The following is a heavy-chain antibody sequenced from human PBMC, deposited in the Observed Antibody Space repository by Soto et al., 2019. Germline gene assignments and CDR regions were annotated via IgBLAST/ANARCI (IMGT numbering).Heavy chain of an antibody. CDR1: GGSISSNDFS. D-gene: IGHD2-2*01. CDR2: IYHSGST. CDR3: ARRVGYCSSTSCLWFDP. V-gene: IGHV4-30-2*01. Sequence: PSETLSLTCIVSGGSISSNDFSWSWIRQPPGKGLEWIGYIYHSGSTYYNPSLKSRVTISVDRSKNQFSLKLSSVTAADTAVYYCARRVGYCSSTSCLWFDPWGQGTLVTVSS. J-gene: IGHJ5*02.